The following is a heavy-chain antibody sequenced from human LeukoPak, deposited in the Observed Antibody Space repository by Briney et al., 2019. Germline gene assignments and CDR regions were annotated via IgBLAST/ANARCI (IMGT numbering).Heavy chain of an antibody. V-gene: IGHV3-30*02. D-gene: IGHD3-16*01. CDR2: IRYDSSSR. CDR1: GFTFSTYG. J-gene: IGHJ4*02. Sequence: GGSLRLSCAASGFTFSTYGMHWVRQAPGKGLEWVAFIRYDSSSRFNADSVRGRFTISRDNSKNTLYLQMSSLRAEDTAVYYCAKGGETISQKKDYWGQGTLVTVSS. CDR3: AKGGETISQKKDY.